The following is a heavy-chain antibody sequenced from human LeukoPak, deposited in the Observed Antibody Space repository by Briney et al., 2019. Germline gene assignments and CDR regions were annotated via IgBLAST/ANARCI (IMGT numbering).Heavy chain of an antibody. V-gene: IGHV1-18*01. D-gene: IGHD2-15*01. CDR1: GYTFTSYD. Sequence: ASVKVSCKASGYTFTSYDINWVRQAPGQGLEWMGWISAYNGNTNYAQKLQGRVTMTTDTSTSTAYMELRSLRSDDTAVYYCARGKLGYCSGGSCPTWDYWGQGTLVTVSS. CDR3: ARGKLGYCSGGSCPTWDY. CDR2: ISAYNGNT. J-gene: IGHJ4*02.